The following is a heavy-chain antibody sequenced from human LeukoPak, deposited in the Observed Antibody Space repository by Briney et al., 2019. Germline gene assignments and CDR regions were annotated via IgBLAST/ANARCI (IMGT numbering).Heavy chain of an antibody. J-gene: IGHJ4*02. CDR3: ARERASCYFDY. CDR2: ISNDGSYI. D-gene: IGHD2-2*01. V-gene: IGHV3-30*04. Sequence: GRSLRLSCAASEITFRIYTMHWFRQAPGKGLEWAAVISNDGSYINYADSVRGRFTISRGNSKNTMYLQMNSLRTEDAAVYYCARERASCYFDYWGQGALVTVSS. CDR1: EITFRIYT.